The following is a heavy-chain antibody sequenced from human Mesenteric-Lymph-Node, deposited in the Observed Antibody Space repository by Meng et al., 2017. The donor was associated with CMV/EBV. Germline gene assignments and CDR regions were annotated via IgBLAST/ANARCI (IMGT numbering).Heavy chain of an antibody. CDR3: ARGRSLDS. CDR2: IKEDGSET. CDR1: GFTLRNYW. Sequence: GESLKISCVGSGFTLRNYWMSWFRQAPGSGLQYVANIKEDGSETYYVDSVQGRFTISRDNAKNSLYLQMSSLTTEDTAVYYCARGRSLDSRGQGMLVTVSS. V-gene: IGHV3-7*01. J-gene: IGHJ4*02.